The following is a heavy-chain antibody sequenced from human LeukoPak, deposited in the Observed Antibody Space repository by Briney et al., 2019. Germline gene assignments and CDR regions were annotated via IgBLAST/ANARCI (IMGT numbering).Heavy chain of an antibody. CDR1: GYSFTTYW. V-gene: IGHV5-51*01. J-gene: IGHJ6*02. CDR2: IYPGDSDT. Sequence: GESLKISCKGSGYSFTTYWIDWVRQMPGKGLEWMGIIYPGDSDTRYSPSFQGQVTISADKSISTAYLQWSSLKASDTAMYYCAKVSGYSGYDRYYYYGMDVWGQGTTVTVSS. CDR3: AKVSGYSGYDRYYYYGMDV. D-gene: IGHD5-12*01.